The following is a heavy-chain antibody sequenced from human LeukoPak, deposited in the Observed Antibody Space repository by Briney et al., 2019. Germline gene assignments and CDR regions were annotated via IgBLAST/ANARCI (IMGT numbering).Heavy chain of an antibody. CDR1: GFTFRAFG. CDR2: ISYDGNIR. Sequence: PGGSLRLSCAASGFTFRAFGMHWVRQPPGKGLEWVAVISYDGNIRYYADSVKGRFTISRDTSKNTLYLQMNSLRAEDTALYYCAKGVYYGSDNFDYWGQGTLVTVSS. CDR3: AKGVYYGSDNFDY. D-gene: IGHD3-10*01. V-gene: IGHV3-30*18. J-gene: IGHJ4*02.